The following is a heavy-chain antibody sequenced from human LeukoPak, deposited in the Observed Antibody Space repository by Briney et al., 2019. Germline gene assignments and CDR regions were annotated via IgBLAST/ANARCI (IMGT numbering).Heavy chain of an antibody. CDR1: GYTFTSYG. Sequence: ASVKVSCKASGYTFTSYGISWVRQAPGQGLECMGWISAYNGNTNYAQKLQGRVTMTTDTSTSTAYMELRSLRSDDTAVYYCARTLQYYYDSSGYDDYWGQGTLVTVSS. CDR2: ISAYNGNT. CDR3: ARTLQYYYDSSGYDDY. V-gene: IGHV1-18*01. D-gene: IGHD3-22*01. J-gene: IGHJ4*02.